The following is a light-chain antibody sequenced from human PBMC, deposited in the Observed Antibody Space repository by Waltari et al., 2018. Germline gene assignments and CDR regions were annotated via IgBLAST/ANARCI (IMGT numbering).Light chain of an antibody. Sequence: QSALTQPASVSGSPGQSITISCTGTSSDVAGYTYVSWYQQHPGKAPKLMSYEVSNRPSGVSNRFSGSKSGNTASLTISGLQAEDEADYYCSSYTSSSTYVFGTGTKVTVL. J-gene: IGLJ1*01. V-gene: IGLV2-14*01. CDR2: EVS. CDR1: SSDVAGYTY. CDR3: SSYTSSSTYV.